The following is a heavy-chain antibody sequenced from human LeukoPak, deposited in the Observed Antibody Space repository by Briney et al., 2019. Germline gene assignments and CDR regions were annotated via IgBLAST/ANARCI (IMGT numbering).Heavy chain of an antibody. Sequence: ASVKVSCKASGYTFTSYGISWVRQAPGQGLEWMGWISAYNGNTNYAQKLQGRVTMTTDTSTSTAYMELRSLRSDDTAVYYCAKSSIAARHSGAFDIWGQGTMVTVSS. CDR2: ISAYNGNT. D-gene: IGHD6-6*01. J-gene: IGHJ3*02. V-gene: IGHV1-18*01. CDR3: AKSSIAARHSGAFDI. CDR1: GYTFTSYG.